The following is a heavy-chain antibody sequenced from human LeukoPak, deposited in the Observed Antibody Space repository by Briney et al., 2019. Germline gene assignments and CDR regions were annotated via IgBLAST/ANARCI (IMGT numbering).Heavy chain of an antibody. V-gene: IGHV3-64*01. CDR1: GFTFSTFD. D-gene: IGHD2-21*01. J-gene: IGHJ6*02. CDR3: VREVVIHYGMDV. CDR2: ISSNGGST. Sequence: AGGSLRLSCAASGFTFSTFDMHWVRQAPGKGLEYVTAISSNGGSTYYANSVKGRFTISRDNSKNTLYLQMGSLRTEDMAVYYCVREVVIHYGMDVWGQGTTVTVSS.